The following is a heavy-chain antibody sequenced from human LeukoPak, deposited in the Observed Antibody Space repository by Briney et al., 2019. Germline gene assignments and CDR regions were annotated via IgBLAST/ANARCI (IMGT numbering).Heavy chain of an antibody. Sequence: PGGSLRLSCAASEFSVGSNYMIWVRQAPGRGLEWVSTISDSGGNTYYADSVKGRFTISRDNSKNTLHVQMNSLRAEDTAVYYCARRTRGSSGGYFDYWGQGTLVAVYS. V-gene: IGHV3-53*01. J-gene: IGHJ4*02. CDR1: EFSVGSNY. CDR3: ARRTRGSSGGYFDY. D-gene: IGHD1-26*01. CDR2: ISDSGGNT.